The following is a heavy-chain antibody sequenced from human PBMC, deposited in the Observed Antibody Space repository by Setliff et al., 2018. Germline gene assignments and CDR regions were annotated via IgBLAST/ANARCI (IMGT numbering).Heavy chain of an antibody. Sequence: SVKVSCKASGYTFTSYDINWVRQATGQGLEWMGWINPIFGTANYAQKFQGRVTITADESTSTAYMELSSLRSEDTAVYYCATVEAITIAAAGTTIFDYWGQGTLVTVSS. D-gene: IGHD6-13*01. CDR3: ATVEAITIAAAGTTIFDY. CDR1: GYTFTSYD. CDR2: INPIFGTA. J-gene: IGHJ4*02. V-gene: IGHV1-69*13.